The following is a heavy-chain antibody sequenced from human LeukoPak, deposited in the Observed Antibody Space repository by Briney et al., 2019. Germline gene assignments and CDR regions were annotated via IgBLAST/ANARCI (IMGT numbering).Heavy chain of an antibody. CDR1: GFTFSSYA. V-gene: IGHV3-30*04. CDR2: ISYDGSNK. CDR3: ARDFQQQLAYFDY. J-gene: IGHJ4*02. Sequence: SGGSLRLSCAASGFTFSSYAMHWVRQAPGKGLEWVAVISYDGSNKYYADSVKGRFTISRDNSKNTLYLQMNSLRAEDTAVYYCARDFQQQLAYFDYWGQGTLVSVSS. D-gene: IGHD6-13*01.